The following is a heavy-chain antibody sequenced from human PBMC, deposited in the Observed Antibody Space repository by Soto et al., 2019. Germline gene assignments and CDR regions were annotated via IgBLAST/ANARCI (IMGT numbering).Heavy chain of an antibody. Sequence: SQTLSLTCAISGDSVSSNSAAWNWIRQSPSRGLEWLGRTYYRSKWYNDYAVSVKSRITINPDTSKNQFSLQLNSVTPEDTAVYYCARVRVYGSGSYGHNIYYYYYGMDVWGQGTTVTVSS. CDR3: ARVRVYGSGSYGHNIYYYYYGMDV. D-gene: IGHD3-10*01. J-gene: IGHJ6*02. CDR1: GDSVSSNSAA. V-gene: IGHV6-1*01. CDR2: TYYRSKWYN.